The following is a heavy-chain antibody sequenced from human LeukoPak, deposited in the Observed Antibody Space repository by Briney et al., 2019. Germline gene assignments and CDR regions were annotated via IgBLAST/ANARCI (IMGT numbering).Heavy chain of an antibody. V-gene: IGHV1-69*05. CDR3: ARENSSGWYFSLIVDYYYSMDV. J-gene: IGHJ6*02. CDR2: TIPIFDTP. Sequence: SVKVSCKTSGGTFSNYAISWVRQAPGQGLEWMGVTIPIFDTPNYAQKWQGRVTITTDESTSTAYMELSSLRSEDTAVYYCARENSSGWYFSLIVDYYYSMDVWGQGTTVTVSS. CDR1: GGTFSNYA. D-gene: IGHD6-19*01.